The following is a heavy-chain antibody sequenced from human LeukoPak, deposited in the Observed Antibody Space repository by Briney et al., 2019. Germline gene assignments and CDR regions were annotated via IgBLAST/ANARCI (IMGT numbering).Heavy chain of an antibody. Sequence: GGSLRLSCAASGFTFSSYAMSWVRQAPGKGLEWVSAISGSGGSTYYADPVKGRFTISRDNAKNSLYLQMNSLRAEDTALYYCARARGYSFGYFDSWGQGTLVTVSS. D-gene: IGHD5-18*01. V-gene: IGHV3-23*01. CDR1: GFTFSSYA. CDR2: ISGSGGST. CDR3: ARARGYSFGYFDS. J-gene: IGHJ4*02.